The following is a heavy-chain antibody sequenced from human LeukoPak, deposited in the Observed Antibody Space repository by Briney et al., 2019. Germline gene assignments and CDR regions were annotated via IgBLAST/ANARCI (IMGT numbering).Heavy chain of an antibody. CDR1: GYTFTSYY. Sequence: GASVKVSCKASGYTFTSYYMHWVRQAPGQGLEWMGIINPSGGSTSYAQKFQGRVTMTRDTSTSTVYMELSSLRSEDTAVYYCARDMDYYGSGSYYSNWFGPWGQGTLVTVSS. J-gene: IGHJ5*02. V-gene: IGHV1-46*01. D-gene: IGHD3-10*01. CDR2: INPSGGST. CDR3: ARDMDYYGSGSYYSNWFGP.